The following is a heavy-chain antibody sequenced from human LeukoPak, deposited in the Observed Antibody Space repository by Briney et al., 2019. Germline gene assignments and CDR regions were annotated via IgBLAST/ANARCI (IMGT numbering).Heavy chain of an antibody. CDR2: ISHTEGT. Sequence: SETLSLTCGVFGVSINDYYWSWIRQSPGKGLEWIGEISHTEGTRYNPSLESRVTMSVGTSENQLSLELIFVTAADTAVYYCARIRCGHSGSVCYNHWGLGTLVTVFS. CDR3: ARIRCGHSGSVCYNH. V-gene: IGHV4-34*01. J-gene: IGHJ4*02. CDR1: GVSINDYY. D-gene: IGHD3-9*01.